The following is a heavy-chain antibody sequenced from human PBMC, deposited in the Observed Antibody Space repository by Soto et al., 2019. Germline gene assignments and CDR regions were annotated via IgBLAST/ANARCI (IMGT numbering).Heavy chain of an antibody. Sequence: GGSLRLSCAASGFTFSSYAMHWVRQAPGKGLEWVAVISYDGSNKYYADSVKGRFTISRDNSKNTLYLQMNSLRAEDTAVYYCARDLVPARTKDPLYYYGMDVWGQGTTVTVSS. V-gene: IGHV3-30-3*01. D-gene: IGHD2-2*01. CDR2: ISYDGSNK. CDR1: GFTFSSYA. J-gene: IGHJ6*02. CDR3: ARDLVPARTKDPLYYYGMDV.